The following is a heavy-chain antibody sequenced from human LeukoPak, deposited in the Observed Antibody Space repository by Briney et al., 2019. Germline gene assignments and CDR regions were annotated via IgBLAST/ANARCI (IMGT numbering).Heavy chain of an antibody. CDR3: ARDSDSSGYCDY. CDR2: ISSSSSYI. V-gene: IGHV3-21*01. CDR1: GFAFSSYS. Sequence: PEGSMRLSCAASGFAFSSYSMNWVLQAPGKGLEWVSSISSSSSYIYYADSVKGRFTISRDNAKNSLYLQMNSLRAEDTAVYYCARDSDSSGYCDYWGQGTLVTVSS. D-gene: IGHD3-22*01. J-gene: IGHJ4*02.